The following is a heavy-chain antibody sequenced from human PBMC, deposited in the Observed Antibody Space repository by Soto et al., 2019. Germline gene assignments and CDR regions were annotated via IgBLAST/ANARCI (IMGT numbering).Heavy chain of an antibody. CDR2: IIPIFGTA. D-gene: IGHD2-2*01. CDR3: ARDCSSTSCYSHYYYYYGMDV. Sequence: SVKVSCKASGGTFSSYASSWVRQAPGQGLEWMGGIIPIFGTANYAQKFQGRVTITADKSTSTAYMELSSLRSEDTAVYYCARDCSSTSCYSHYYYYYGMDVWGHGTTVTFSS. J-gene: IGHJ6*02. CDR1: GGTFSSYA. V-gene: IGHV1-69*06.